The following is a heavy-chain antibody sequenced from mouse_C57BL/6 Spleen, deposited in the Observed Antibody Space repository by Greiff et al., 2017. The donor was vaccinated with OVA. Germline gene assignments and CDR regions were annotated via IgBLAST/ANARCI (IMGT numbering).Heavy chain of an antibody. V-gene: IGHV10-1*01. J-gene: IGHJ3*01. CDR3: VGSLAWFAY. CDR2: IRSKSNNYAT. CDR1: GFSFNTYA. Sequence: EVQGVESGGGLVQPKGSLKLSCAASGFSFNTYAMNWVRQAPGKGLEWVARIRSKSNNYATYYADSVKDRFTISRDDSESMLYLQMNNLKTEDTAMYYCVGSLAWFAYWGQGTLVTVSA.